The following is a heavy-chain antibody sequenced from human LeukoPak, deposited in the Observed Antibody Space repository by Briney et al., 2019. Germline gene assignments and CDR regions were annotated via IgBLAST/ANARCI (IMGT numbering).Heavy chain of an antibody. V-gene: IGHV4-38-2*01. Sequence: SETLSLTCAVSGYSISSRYYWGWIRQPPGKGLEWIGTIFHTGSTYYNPSLKSRVTLSVDASKNQFSLNLRSVTAADTAVYYCARVVPVRGTDYWGQGTLVTVSS. D-gene: IGHD2-2*01. CDR3: ARVVPVRGTDY. CDR2: IFHTGST. J-gene: IGHJ4*02. CDR1: GYSISSRYY.